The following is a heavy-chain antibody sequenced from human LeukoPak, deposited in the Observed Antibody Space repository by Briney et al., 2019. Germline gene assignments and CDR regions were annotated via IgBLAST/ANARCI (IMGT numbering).Heavy chain of an antibody. V-gene: IGHV4-4*07. CDR2: IYTSGST. Sequence: PSETLSLTCTVSGGSISSYYWSWIRQPAGKGLEWIGRIYTSGSTNYNPSLKSRVTMSVDTSKNQFSLKLSAETAADTAVYYCARDRGQQWLWWFGPWGQGTLVTVSS. CDR3: ARDRGQQWLWWFGP. CDR1: GGSISSYY. D-gene: IGHD6-19*01. J-gene: IGHJ5*02.